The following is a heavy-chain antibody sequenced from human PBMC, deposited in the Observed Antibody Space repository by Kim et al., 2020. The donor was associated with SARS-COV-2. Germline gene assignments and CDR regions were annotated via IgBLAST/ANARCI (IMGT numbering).Heavy chain of an antibody. CDR1: GGTFSSYA. V-gene: IGHV1-69*13. D-gene: IGHD2-15*01. CDR2: IIPIFGTA. J-gene: IGHJ6*02. Sequence: SVKVSCKASGGTFSSYAISWVRQAPGQGLEWMGGIIPIFGTANYAQKFQGRVTITADESTSTAYMELSSLRSEDTAVYCCARGYCSGGSCSLGYYYGMDVWGQGTTVTVSS. CDR3: ARGYCSGGSCSLGYYYGMDV.